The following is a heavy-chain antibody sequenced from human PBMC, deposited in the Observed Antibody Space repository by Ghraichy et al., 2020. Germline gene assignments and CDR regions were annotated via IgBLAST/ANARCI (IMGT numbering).Heavy chain of an antibody. D-gene: IGHD6-13*01. CDR3: AMGPGSGSWAIDY. CDR1: GFTFSSYS. Sequence: GGSLRLSCAASGFTFSSYSMHWVRQAPGKGLEWVALMSYDGSDTHYADSVKGRFNISRDNSKNTLYLQMDSLSVDDTAVYFCAMGPGSGSWAIDYWGRGTLVTVSS. CDR2: MSYDGSDT. V-gene: IGHV3-30-3*01. J-gene: IGHJ4*02.